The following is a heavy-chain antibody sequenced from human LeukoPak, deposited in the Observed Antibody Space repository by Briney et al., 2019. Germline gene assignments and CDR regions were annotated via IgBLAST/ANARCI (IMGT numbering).Heavy chain of an antibody. V-gene: IGHV4-39*01. CDR1: GGSISSSSYY. J-gene: IGHJ4*02. CDR2: VYYSGST. D-gene: IGHD5-12*01. CDR3: ARQLGYSGYDFDY. Sequence: PSETLSLTCTVSGGSISSSSYYWGWIRQPPGKGLEWIGSVYYSGSTYHNPSLKSRVTISVDTSKNQFSLKLSSVIAADTAVYSRARQLGYSGYDFDYWGQGTLVTVSS.